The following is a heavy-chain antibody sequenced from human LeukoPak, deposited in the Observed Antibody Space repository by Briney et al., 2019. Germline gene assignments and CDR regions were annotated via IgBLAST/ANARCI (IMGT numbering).Heavy chain of an antibody. CDR1: GFTFSSYA. CDR2: ISYDGSNK. D-gene: IGHD1-26*01. J-gene: IGHJ4*02. Sequence: QPGRSLRLSCAASGFTFSSYAMHWVRQAPGKGLEWVAVISYDGSNKYYADPVKGRFTISRDNSKNTLYLQMNSLRAEDTAVYYCARAEVGAVDYWGQGTLVTVSS. CDR3: ARAEVGAVDY. V-gene: IGHV3-30-3*01.